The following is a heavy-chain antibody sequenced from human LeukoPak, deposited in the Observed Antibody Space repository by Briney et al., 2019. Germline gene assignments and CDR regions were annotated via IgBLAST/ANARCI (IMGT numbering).Heavy chain of an antibody. D-gene: IGHD4-17*01. V-gene: IGHV3-7*01. CDR2: TKKDGSEK. CDR1: GFTFSNYW. Sequence: PGGSLRLSCAASGFTFSNYWMTWVRQAPGKGLEWVGNTKKDGSEKYYVESLKGRFTISRDNVKNSLYLQMNSLRAEDTAVYYCARDLQDGVPTGYWGQGTLVIVS. J-gene: IGHJ4*02. CDR3: ARDLQDGVPTGY.